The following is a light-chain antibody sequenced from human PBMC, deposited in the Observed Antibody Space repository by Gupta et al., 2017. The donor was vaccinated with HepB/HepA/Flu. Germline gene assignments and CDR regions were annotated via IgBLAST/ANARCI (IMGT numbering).Light chain of an antibody. J-gene: IGLJ2*01. CDR3: NSYTSSSTRV. CDR2: DVS. CDR1: SSDVGGYNS. Sequence: QSALTQPPSVSGSPGQAITTPSTGTSSDVGGYNSVSWYRQHPGKAPKVMIYDVSNRPSGVSNRFSGSKSGNTAFLTISGLQADDEADYYCNSYTSSSTRVFGGGTKLPVL. V-gene: IGLV2-14*03.